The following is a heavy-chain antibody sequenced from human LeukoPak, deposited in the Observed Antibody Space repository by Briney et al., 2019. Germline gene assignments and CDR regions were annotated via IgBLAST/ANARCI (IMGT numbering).Heavy chain of an antibody. CDR3: AREERDPFTIDY. J-gene: IGHJ4*02. Sequence: SETLSLTCTVSGGSISSYYWSWIRQPPGKGLEWIGYIHYSGSTNYNPSLKSRVTISVDTSKNQFSLKLSSVTAADTAVYYCAREERDPFTIDYWGQGTLVTVSS. CDR2: IHYSGST. V-gene: IGHV4-59*01. CDR1: GGSISSYY.